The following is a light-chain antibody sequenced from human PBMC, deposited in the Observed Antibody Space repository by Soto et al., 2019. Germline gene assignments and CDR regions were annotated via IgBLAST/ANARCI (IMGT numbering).Light chain of an antibody. V-gene: IGKV3-20*01. CDR2: GVS. Sequence: EIVLAQSPGTLSLSPGERATLSCWATQSVNSRYLAWYQQKPGQAPRLLIYGVSSRATGVPDRFSGSGSGTDFTLTISRLEPEDFAVYYCQQYGYPQWTFGQGTKVDNK. CDR3: QQYGYPQWT. J-gene: IGKJ1*01. CDR1: QSVNSRY.